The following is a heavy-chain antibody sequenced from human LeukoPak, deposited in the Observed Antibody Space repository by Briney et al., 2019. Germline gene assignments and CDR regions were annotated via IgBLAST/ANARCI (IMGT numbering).Heavy chain of an antibody. Sequence: SETLSLTCSVSGDSISGSFFYWGWIRQPPGKGLEWIGSIFYGGNTSYNPSLKSRVTISVDTSKNQFSLKVDSATAADTAVFYCARHRSYYFDYWGQGILVTVSS. D-gene: IGHD3-10*01. V-gene: IGHV4-39*01. CDR1: GDSISGSFFY. CDR2: IFYGGNT. CDR3: ARHRSYYFDY. J-gene: IGHJ4*02.